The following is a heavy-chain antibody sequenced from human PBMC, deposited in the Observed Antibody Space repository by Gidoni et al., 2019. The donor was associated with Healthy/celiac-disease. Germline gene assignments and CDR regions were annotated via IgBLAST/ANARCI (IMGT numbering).Heavy chain of an antibody. Sequence: QVQLQESGPGLVKPSQTLSLTCTVSGGSISSGGYYWSWIRQHPGKGLEWIGYIYYSGSTYYNPSLKSRVTISGDTSKNQFSLKLSSGTAADTAVYYCARGVGATTSWFDPWGQGTLVTVSS. CDR2: IYYSGST. J-gene: IGHJ5*02. D-gene: IGHD1-26*01. CDR1: GGSISSGGYY. V-gene: IGHV4-31*03. CDR3: ARGVGATTSWFDP.